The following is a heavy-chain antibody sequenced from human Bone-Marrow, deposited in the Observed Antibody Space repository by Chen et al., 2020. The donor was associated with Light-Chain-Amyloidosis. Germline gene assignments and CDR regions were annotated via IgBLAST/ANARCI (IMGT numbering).Heavy chain of an antibody. CDR2: IYPDDSDA. D-gene: IGHD5-12*01. J-gene: IGHJ4*02. Sequence: EVQLEKSVPEVKKPGESLQISCKGSGYTFPNYWIGWVRQMPGKGLEWMGVIYPDDSDARYSPSFEGQVTISADKSITTAYLQWRSLKASDTAMYYCARRRDGYNFDYWGQGTLVTVSS. CDR3: ARRRDGYNFDY. CDR1: GYTFPNYW. V-gene: IGHV5-51*01.